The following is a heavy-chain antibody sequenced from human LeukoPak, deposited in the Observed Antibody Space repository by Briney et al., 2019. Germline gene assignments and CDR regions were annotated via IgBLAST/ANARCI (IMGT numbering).Heavy chain of an antibody. D-gene: IGHD6-13*01. V-gene: IGHV4-39*01. CDR3: ARYRNLAAAGSYFDY. J-gene: IGHJ4*02. Sequence: SETLSLTCTVSGGSIRSSYYYWGWIRQPPGKGLEWIGSIYYSGSTYYNSSLKSRVTISVDTSKNQFSLKLSSVTAADTAVYYCARYRNLAAAGSYFDYWGQGTLVTVSS. CDR2: IYYSGST. CDR1: GGSIRSSYYY.